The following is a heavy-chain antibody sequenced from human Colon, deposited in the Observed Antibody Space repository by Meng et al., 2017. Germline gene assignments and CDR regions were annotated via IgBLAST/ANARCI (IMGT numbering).Heavy chain of an antibody. CDR1: GYSLTTYY. V-gene: IGHV1-2*06. CDR3: ARGAHVAVRTATDADY. D-gene: IGHD2-15*01. Sequence: ASVKVSCKASGYSLTTYYIHWLRQAPGQGLEWMGRINPNSGSPNYAQKFQGSITITRDTSSSTAYMQLSSLNADDTAVYYCARGAHVAVRTATDADYWGQGTLVTVSS. J-gene: IGHJ4*02. CDR2: INPNSGSP.